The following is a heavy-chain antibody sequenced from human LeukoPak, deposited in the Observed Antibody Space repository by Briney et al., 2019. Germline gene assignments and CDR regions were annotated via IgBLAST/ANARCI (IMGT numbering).Heavy chain of an antibody. CDR1: GFIFATYG. D-gene: IGHD3-10*01. Sequence: GGSLRLSCAASGFIFATYGIHWVRRAPGKGLEWVAVIWSDGSNKYYADSVKGRFTISIDNSKNTLYLQMNSLRAEDTAVYYCARASGSFDFWGQGTMVTVSS. J-gene: IGHJ3*01. V-gene: IGHV3-33*01. CDR2: IWSDGSNK. CDR3: ARASGSFDF.